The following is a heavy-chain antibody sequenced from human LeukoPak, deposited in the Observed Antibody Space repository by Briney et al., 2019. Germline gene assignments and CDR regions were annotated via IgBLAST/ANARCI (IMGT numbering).Heavy chain of an antibody. CDR2: IGPDENEK. D-gene: IGHD3-3*01. Sequence: SGGSLRLSCAASGFTFSRHWMSWVRQTLEKGLEWVAHIGPDENEKYYVDFVKGRFTISRDNAKNFLILQMNSLRAEDTAVYFCVTWSGGGYEPLNFWGQGTLVTVSS. CDR1: GFTFSRHW. V-gene: IGHV3-7*01. J-gene: IGHJ4*02. CDR3: VTWSGGGYEPLNF.